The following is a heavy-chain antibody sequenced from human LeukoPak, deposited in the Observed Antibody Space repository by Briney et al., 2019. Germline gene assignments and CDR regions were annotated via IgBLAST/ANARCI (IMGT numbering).Heavy chain of an antibody. CDR2: IWYDGSNI. V-gene: IGHV3-33*08. CDR1: GFTVSNNY. Sequence: GGSLRLSCAASGFTVSNNYMSWVRQAPGKGLEWVAVIWYDGSNIYYADSVKGRFTISRDNSKNTLYLQMNSLRAEDTALYYCARARNDYDSNGFSFLDYWGQGTLVTVSS. D-gene: IGHD3-22*01. CDR3: ARARNDYDSNGFSFLDY. J-gene: IGHJ4*02.